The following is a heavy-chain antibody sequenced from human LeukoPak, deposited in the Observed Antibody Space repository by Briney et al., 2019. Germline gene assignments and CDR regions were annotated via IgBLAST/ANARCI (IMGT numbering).Heavy chain of an antibody. CDR1: GFTFSSYG. J-gene: IGHJ4*02. V-gene: IGHV3-30*02. CDR2: IRYNGSNK. D-gene: IGHD1-26*01. Sequence: GGSLRLSCAASGFTFSSYGMHWVRQAPGKGLEWVAFIRYNGSNKYYADSVKGRFTISRDNSKNTLYLQMNSLRAEDTAVYYCAKDSFIVGATPFDYWGQGTLVTVSS. CDR3: AKDSFIVGATPFDY.